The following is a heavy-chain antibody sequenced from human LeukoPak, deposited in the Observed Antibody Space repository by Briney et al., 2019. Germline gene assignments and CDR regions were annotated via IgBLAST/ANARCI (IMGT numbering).Heavy chain of an antibody. D-gene: IGHD1-1*01. CDR3: ARDEVPEI. J-gene: IGHJ3*02. Sequence: GGSLRLSCAASGFTFSSHWMSGVGQAPGKGVEWVANIKQDGSEKYYVDSVKGRFTISRDNAKNSLYLQMNRLRAEDTAVYYCARDEVPEIWGQGTMVTVSS. CDR1: GFTFSSHW. V-gene: IGHV3-7*01. CDR2: IKQDGSEK.